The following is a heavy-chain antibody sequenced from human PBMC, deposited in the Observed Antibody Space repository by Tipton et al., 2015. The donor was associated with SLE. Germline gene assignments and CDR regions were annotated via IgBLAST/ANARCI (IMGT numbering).Heavy chain of an antibody. J-gene: IGHJ3*02. D-gene: IGHD4-23*01. CDR3: ARERDYGGNWDI. Sequence: TLSLTCTISSGSISTYHWSWLRQPPGKGLEWIGYIYYSGSTNYNPSLKSRVTISVNTSKNQFSLKLSSVTAADTAVYYCARERDYGGNWDIWGQGTMVTVSS. CDR2: IYYSGST. V-gene: IGHV4-59*01. CDR1: SGSISTYH.